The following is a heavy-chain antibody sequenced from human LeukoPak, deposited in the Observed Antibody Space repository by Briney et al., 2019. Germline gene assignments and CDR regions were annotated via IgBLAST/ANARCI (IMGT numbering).Heavy chain of an antibody. J-gene: IGHJ4*02. CDR1: GFALSGYS. Sequence: GGSLRLSCAASGFALSGYSMNWIRQAPGKGLEWVAYISYSSYTIHYADSVKGRFTISRDNAKNSLYLQMNSLRAEDTAMYYCARDGDGNFDYWGQGTLVTVSS. CDR2: ISYSSYTI. D-gene: IGHD4-17*01. CDR3: ARDGDGNFDY. V-gene: IGHV3-48*04.